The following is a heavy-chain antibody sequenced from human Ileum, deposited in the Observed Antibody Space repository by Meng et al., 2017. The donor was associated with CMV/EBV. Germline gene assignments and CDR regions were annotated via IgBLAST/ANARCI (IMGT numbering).Heavy chain of an antibody. Sequence: QVQLVQSGSELKKPGASVKVSCKASGYTFTSNNLIWVRQAPGQGPEWMGWINTNTGNPTYARDFTGRFVFPLDTSVSTAYLQISGLKAEDTAVYYCARDGLNERYFDYWGQGTLVTVSS. CDR1: GYTFTSNN. V-gene: IGHV7-4-1*02. CDR3: ARDGLNERYFDY. CDR2: INTNTGNP. J-gene: IGHJ4*02.